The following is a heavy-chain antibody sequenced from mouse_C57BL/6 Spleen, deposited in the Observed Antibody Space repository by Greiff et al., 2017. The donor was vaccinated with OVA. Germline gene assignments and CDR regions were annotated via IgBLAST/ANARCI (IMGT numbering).Heavy chain of an antibody. D-gene: IGHD1-1*01. Sequence: EVQLQQSGPELVKPGDSVKISCKASGYSFTGYFMNWVMQSHGKSLEWIGRINPYNGDTFYNQKFKGKATLTVDKSSSTAHMELRSLTSEDSAVYYCARWDYGSSSLYFDYWGQGTTLTVSS. CDR2: INPYNGDT. CDR1: GYSFTGYF. V-gene: IGHV1-20*01. J-gene: IGHJ2*01. CDR3: ARWDYGSSSLYFDY.